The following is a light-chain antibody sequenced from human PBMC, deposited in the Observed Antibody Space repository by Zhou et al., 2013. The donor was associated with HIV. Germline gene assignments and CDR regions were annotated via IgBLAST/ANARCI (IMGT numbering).Light chain of an antibody. V-gene: IGKV1-12*01. CDR1: QGISDR. CDR2: SAS. CDR3: QQCNSFPYT. Sequence: DIQMTQSPSSVSASVGDRVTITCRASQGISDRLAWYQQKPGKAPNLLIYSASSLYSGVPPRFSGSGSGTDFILTISSLQPEDFATYYCQQCNSFPYTFGQGTQLEIK. J-gene: IGKJ2*01.